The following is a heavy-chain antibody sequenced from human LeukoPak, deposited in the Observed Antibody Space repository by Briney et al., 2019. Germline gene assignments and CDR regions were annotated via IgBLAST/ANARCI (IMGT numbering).Heavy chain of an antibody. Sequence: VSVKVSCKASGYTFTSYGISWVRQAPGQGLEWMGWISAYNGNTNYAQKLQGRVTMTTDTSTSTAYMELRSLRSDDTAVYYCARDRIQLWLTGPLYYYGMDVWGQGTTVTVSS. CDR2: ISAYNGNT. CDR1: GYTFTSYG. J-gene: IGHJ6*02. V-gene: IGHV1-18*01. CDR3: ARDRIQLWLTGPLYYYGMDV. D-gene: IGHD5-18*01.